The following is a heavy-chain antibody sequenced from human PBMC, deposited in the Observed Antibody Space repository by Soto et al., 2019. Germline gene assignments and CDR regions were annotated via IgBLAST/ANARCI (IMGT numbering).Heavy chain of an antibody. V-gene: IGHV3-33*06. Sequence: QPGGSLRLSCAASGFNFRGYGMHWVRQAPGKGPEWVAVIWHDGTNKYYGDSVEGRFTISRDNSKNTLYLQMNSLRVEDTALYYCVKDGPNWGSDLDEHWGQGTQVTVSS. CDR2: IWHDGTNK. CDR1: GFNFRGYG. CDR3: VKDGPNWGSDLDEH. D-gene: IGHD7-27*01. J-gene: IGHJ1*01.